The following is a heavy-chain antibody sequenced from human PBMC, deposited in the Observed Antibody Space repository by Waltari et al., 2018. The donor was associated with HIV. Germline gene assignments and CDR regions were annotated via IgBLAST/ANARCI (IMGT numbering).Heavy chain of an antibody. CDR1: GGSISSGAYF. Sequence: QVRLQESGPGLVKPSQTLSLTCTVSGGSISSGAYFWIWFRQHPGKGLEWIGYIFYSGSTFYNPSLKSRTVISVDTSENQFSLRLTSVTAADTAFYYCARVGYCTTANCYPSQGFDSWGQGTLVTVSS. V-gene: IGHV4-31*03. CDR3: ARVGYCTTANCYPSQGFDS. D-gene: IGHD2-2*01. J-gene: IGHJ4*02. CDR2: IFYSGST.